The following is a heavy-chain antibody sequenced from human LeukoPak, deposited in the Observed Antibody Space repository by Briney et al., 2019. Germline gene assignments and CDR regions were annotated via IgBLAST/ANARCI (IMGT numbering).Heavy chain of an antibody. CDR1: GGTFSSYA. D-gene: IGHD5-18*01. V-gene: IGHV1-69*05. CDR3: ATILGGYSYSPPRDDAFDI. Sequence: SVKVSCKASGGTFSSYAISWVRQAPGQGLEWMGGIIPIFGTANYAQKFQGRVTITTDESTSTAYMELSSLRSEDTAVYYRATILGGYSYSPPRDDAFDIWGQGTMVTVSS. J-gene: IGHJ3*02. CDR2: IIPIFGTA.